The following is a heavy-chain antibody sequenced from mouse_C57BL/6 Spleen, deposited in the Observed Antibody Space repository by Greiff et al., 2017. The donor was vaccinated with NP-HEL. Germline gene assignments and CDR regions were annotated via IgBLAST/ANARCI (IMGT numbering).Heavy chain of an antibody. CDR1: GYAFTNYL. J-gene: IGHJ2*01. V-gene: IGHV1-54*01. CDR2: INPGSGGT. CDR3: ARRSQFTY. Sequence: VHLVESGAELVRPGTSVKVSCKASGYAFTNYLIEWVKQRPGQGLEWIGVINPGSGGTNYNEKFKGKATLTADKSSSTAYMQLSSLTSEDSAVYFCARRSQFTYWGQGTTLTVSS.